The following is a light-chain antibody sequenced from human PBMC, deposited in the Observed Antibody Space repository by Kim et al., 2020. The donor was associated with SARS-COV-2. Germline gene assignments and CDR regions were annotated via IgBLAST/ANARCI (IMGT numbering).Light chain of an antibody. CDR1: QSVSSN. V-gene: IGKV3-15*01. CDR3: QQYINWPRT. CDR2: GAS. J-gene: IGKJ1*01. Sequence: EILMTQSPATLSVSPGERATLSCRASQSVSSNLAWYQQKPGQAPRLLIYGASTRATGIPARFSGSGSGTEFTLTISSLQSEDFALYFCQQYINWPRTFREGTKVDIK.